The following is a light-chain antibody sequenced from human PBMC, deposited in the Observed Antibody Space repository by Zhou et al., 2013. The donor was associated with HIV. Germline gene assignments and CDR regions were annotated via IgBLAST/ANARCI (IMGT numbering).Light chain of an antibody. CDR2: RAS. J-gene: IGKJ5*01. CDR1: QSVGSW. V-gene: IGKV1-5*03. Sequence: DIQMTQSPSTLSASIGDRVNITCRASQSVGSWLAWFQQKPGKAPRLLIQRASTLESGVPSRFSGSGSGTDFTLTISSLQPEDFATYYCQQYYSTPITFGQGTRLEIK. CDR3: QQYYSTPIT.